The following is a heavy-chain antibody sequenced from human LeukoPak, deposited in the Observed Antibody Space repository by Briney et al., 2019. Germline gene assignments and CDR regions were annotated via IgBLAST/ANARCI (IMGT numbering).Heavy chain of an antibody. D-gene: IGHD2-8*01. V-gene: IGHV3-21*01. CDR2: ISGDGSYI. CDR1: GFAFSIYT. CDR3: ATATNGFRRGFDY. J-gene: IGHJ4*02. Sequence: GGSLRLSCATSGFAFSIYTMNWVRQAPGKGPEWVSSISGDGSYIFYADSVRGRFNISRDNAKISLYLQMNSLRADDTAVYYCATATNGFRRGFDYWGQGTLVTVSS.